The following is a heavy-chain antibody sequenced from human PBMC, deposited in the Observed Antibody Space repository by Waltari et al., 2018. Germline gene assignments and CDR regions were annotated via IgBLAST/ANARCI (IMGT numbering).Heavy chain of an antibody. CDR2: INQDGSEK. V-gene: IGHV3-7*01. Sequence: EVHLEEAGGGLVQPGESLRLSWVTSGFPFSSFWMAWARQAPGKGLQWVAKINQDGSEKFYLDSVKGRFTISKDNVMNSLSLQMNSLRVEDTAIYFCVRDATRGGDFDYWGQGTLVTVSS. CDR3: VRDATRGGDFDY. J-gene: IGHJ4*01. D-gene: IGHD3-16*01. CDR1: GFPFSSFW.